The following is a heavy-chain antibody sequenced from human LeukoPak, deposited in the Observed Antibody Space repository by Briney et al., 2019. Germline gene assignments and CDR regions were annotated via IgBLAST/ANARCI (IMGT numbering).Heavy chain of an antibody. CDR1: FRSISIQY. V-gene: IGHV4-59*07. Sequence: SDTLSLTCTVHFRSISIQYGSSIRQPPGKGHERNGYIYYSGSTNYNPPLKSRVTKPEDTSKNHYSLKLSSVPAADTAVYYCARICSFTMVRGVMNPYGMDVWGQGTTATVSS. CDR2: IYYSGST. D-gene: IGHD3-10*01. CDR3: ARICSFTMVRGVMNPYGMDV. J-gene: IGHJ6*02.